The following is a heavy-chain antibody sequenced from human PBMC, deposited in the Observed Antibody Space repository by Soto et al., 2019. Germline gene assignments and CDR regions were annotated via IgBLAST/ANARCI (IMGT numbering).Heavy chain of an antibody. CDR1: GFTFSSYE. CDR2: ISSSGSTI. D-gene: IGHD3-22*01. J-gene: IGHJ3*02. V-gene: IGHV3-48*03. Sequence: EVQLVESGGGLVQPGGSLRLSCAASGFTFSSYEMNWVRQAPGKGLEWVSYISSSGSTIYYADSVKGRFTISRDNAKNSLYLQMNSLRAEDTAVYYCARDPRFLYYYDSSGPFVIWGQGTMVTVSS. CDR3: ARDPRFLYYYDSSGPFVI.